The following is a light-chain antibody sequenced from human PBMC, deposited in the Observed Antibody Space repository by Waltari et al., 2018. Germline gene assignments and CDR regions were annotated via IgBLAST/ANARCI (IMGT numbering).Light chain of an antibody. CDR1: QAISIY. CDR3: QQLRSYPRIT. Sequence: IQLTQSPSSLSASVGDRVTITCRASQAISIYLAWYQQKPGKAPNLLIYAASTLQSGVPSRFIGSGSGTEFTLTISSLQPEDFATYYCQQLRSYPRITFGQGTRLDI. CDR2: AAS. V-gene: IGKV1-9*01. J-gene: IGKJ5*01.